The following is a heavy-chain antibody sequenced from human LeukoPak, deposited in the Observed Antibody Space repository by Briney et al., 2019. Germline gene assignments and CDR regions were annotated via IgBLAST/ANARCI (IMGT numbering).Heavy chain of an antibody. CDR2: INSDGSST. V-gene: IGHV3-74*01. J-gene: IGHJ4*02. CDR1: GFTFSSYW. CDR3: ARGWQDTGAFDY. Sequence: PGGSLRLSCAASGFTFSSYWMHWVRQAPGKGLVWVSRINSDGSSTSYADSVKGRFTISRDNAKNTLYLQMNSLRAEDTAVYYCARGWQDTGAFDYWGQGTLVTVSS. D-gene: IGHD1-26*01.